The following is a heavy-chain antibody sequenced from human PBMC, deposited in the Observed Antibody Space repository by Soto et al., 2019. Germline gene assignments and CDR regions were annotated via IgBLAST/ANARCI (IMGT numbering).Heavy chain of an antibody. CDR2: IYSGAST. V-gene: IGHV3-66*01. Sequence: EVQVVESGGGLVQSGGSLTLSCAASGFTVSNSYMSWVRQAPGKGLEWVSAIYSGASTYYADSVKGRFTISRDNSRNTLYLQMNSLRAEDTAVYFCARCDGSATYCFFFAYWGQGTPVTVSS. CDR1: GFTVSNSY. CDR3: ARCDGSATYCFFFAY. J-gene: IGHJ4*02. D-gene: IGHD3-10*01.